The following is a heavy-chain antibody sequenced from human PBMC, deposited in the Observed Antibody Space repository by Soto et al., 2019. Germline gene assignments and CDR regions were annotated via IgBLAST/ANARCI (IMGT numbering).Heavy chain of an antibody. V-gene: IGHV3-30*04. Sequence: GGSLRLSCVASGFTFSSYAMHWVRQAPGKGLEWVAVISYDGSNKYYADSVKGRFTISRDNSKNTLYLQMNSLRAEDTAVYYCAREETRATVVTPVAFDIWGQGTMVTVSS. CDR1: GFTFSSYA. D-gene: IGHD4-17*01. CDR3: AREETRATVVTPVAFDI. CDR2: ISYDGSNK. J-gene: IGHJ3*02.